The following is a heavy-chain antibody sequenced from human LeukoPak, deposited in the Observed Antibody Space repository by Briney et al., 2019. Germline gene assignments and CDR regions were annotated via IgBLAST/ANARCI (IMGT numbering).Heavy chain of an antibody. CDR3: ARERYSGCEDGELYYYHYYIDV. V-gene: IGHV1-69*06. CDR1: GGTFSSYA. Sequence: GASVKVSCKAFGGTFSSYAISWVRQAPGQGLEWMGGIIPIFGTANYAQKFQGRVTITADKSTSTAYMELSSLRSEDTAVYYCARERYSGCEDGELYYYHYYIDVWGKGTTVTVSS. J-gene: IGHJ6*03. D-gene: IGHD5-12*01. CDR2: IIPIFGTA.